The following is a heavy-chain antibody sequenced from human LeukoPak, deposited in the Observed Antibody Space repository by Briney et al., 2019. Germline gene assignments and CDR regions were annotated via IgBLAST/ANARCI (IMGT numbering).Heavy chain of an antibody. Sequence: PSETLSLTCTVSGGSISSYYWSWIRQPPGKGLEGIGYIYYSGSTNYNPSLKSRVNISVDTSKNQFSLKLSSVTAADTAVYYCARVRLEYGFDYWGQGTLVTVSS. CDR2: IYYSGST. CDR1: GGSISSYY. J-gene: IGHJ4*02. D-gene: IGHD1-1*01. V-gene: IGHV4-59*08. CDR3: ARVRLEYGFDY.